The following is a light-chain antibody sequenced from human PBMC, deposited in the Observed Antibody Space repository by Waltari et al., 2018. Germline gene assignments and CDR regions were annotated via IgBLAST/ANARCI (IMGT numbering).Light chain of an antibody. V-gene: IGLV2-23*01. CDR3: CSYTGSSTSYG. J-gene: IGLJ1*01. CDR2: EAT. CDR1: SPDLASYNL. Sequence: QSALSQPASVSGSPGHSLTITCTGPSPDLASYNLVAWYQHHPNRAPKLIIYEATKRPSGISHRFSGAKSGATASLRISGLQADDEADYYCCSYTGSSTSYGCGGGTKVTVL.